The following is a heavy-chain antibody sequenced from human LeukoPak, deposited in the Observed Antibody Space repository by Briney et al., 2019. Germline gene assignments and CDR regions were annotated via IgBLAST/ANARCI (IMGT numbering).Heavy chain of an antibody. D-gene: IGHD5-12*01. V-gene: IGHV3-23*01. Sequence: PGGSLRLSCAASGFTFSSYAMSWVRQAPGKGLEWVSAISGSGGSTYYADSVKGRFTISRDNSKNTLYLQMNSLRAEDTAVYYCAKDPRRYSGYDPTFQHWGQGTLVTVSS. CDR1: GFTFSSYA. CDR3: AKDPRRYSGYDPTFQH. CDR2: ISGSGGST. J-gene: IGHJ1*01.